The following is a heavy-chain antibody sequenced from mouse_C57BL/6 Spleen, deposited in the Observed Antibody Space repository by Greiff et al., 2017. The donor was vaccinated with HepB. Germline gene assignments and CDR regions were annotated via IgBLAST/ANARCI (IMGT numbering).Heavy chain of an antibody. CDR1: GFTFSSYA. CDR3: ANYDYDRAFAY. V-gene: IGHV5-4*01. CDR2: ISDGGSYT. D-gene: IGHD2-4*01. Sequence: EVQLVESGGGLVKPGGSLKLSSAASGFTFSSYAMSWVRQTPEKRLEWVATISDGGSYTYYPDNVKGRFTISRDNAKNNLYLQMSHLKSEDTAMYYCANYDYDRAFAYWGQGTLVTVSA. J-gene: IGHJ3*01.